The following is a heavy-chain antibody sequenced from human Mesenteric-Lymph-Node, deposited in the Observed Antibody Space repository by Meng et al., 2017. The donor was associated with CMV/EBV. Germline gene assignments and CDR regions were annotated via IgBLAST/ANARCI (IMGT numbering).Heavy chain of an antibody. V-gene: IGHV3-9*01. CDR3: AKGRHGYSYGLYYFDY. CDR1: GFTFDDYA. J-gene: IGHJ4*02. D-gene: IGHD5-18*01. CDR2: ISWNSGSI. Sequence: GGSLKISCAASGFTFDDYAMHWVRQAPGKGLEWVSGISWNSGSIGYADSVKGRFTISRDNAKNSLYLQMNSLRAEDTALYYCAKGRHGYSYGLYYFDYWGQGTLVTVSS.